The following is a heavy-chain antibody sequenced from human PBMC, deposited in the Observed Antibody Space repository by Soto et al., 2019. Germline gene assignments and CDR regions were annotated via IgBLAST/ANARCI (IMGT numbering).Heavy chain of an antibody. CDR3: AKGSQYDILTAYHAVDY. V-gene: IGHV3-23*01. CDR2: ISGGGGGT. Sequence: EVQLLESGGGLVQPGGSLRFSCAVSGFTFNSYAMNWVRQAPGKGLEWVSSISGGGGGTYYADSLKGRLTISRDNSKSTLYLQMNSLRAEDTAVYYCAKGSQYDILTAYHAVDYWGQGTLVTVSS. CDR1: GFTFNSYA. J-gene: IGHJ4*02. D-gene: IGHD3-9*01.